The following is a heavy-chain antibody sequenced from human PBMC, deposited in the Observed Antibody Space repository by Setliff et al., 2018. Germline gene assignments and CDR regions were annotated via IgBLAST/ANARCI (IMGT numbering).Heavy chain of an antibody. CDR1: GFSFSDHS. Sequence: PGGSLRLSCATSGFSFSDHSMDWVRQAPGKGLEWVSSISDSGGEIHYADSVKGRFTISRDNPRSTLYLQMNSLRAEDTALYYCANYEQRPRNLDYWGQGTLVTVSS. D-gene: IGHD6-25*01. CDR2: ISDSGGEI. CDR3: ANYEQRPRNLDY. J-gene: IGHJ4*02. V-gene: IGHV3-23*01.